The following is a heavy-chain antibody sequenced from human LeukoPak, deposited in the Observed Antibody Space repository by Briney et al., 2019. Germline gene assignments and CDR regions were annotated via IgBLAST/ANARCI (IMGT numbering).Heavy chain of an antibody. CDR2: IYSGGST. V-gene: IGHV3-53*01. CDR3: ARDPGGNWNDSDY. CDR1: GFTFSSYA. J-gene: IGHJ4*02. D-gene: IGHD1-20*01. Sequence: GGSLRLSCAASGFTFSSYAMSWVRQAPGKGLGWVSVIYSGGSTYYADSVKGRFTISRDNSKNTLYLQMNSLRAEDTAVYYCARDPGGNWNDSDYWGQGTLVTVSS.